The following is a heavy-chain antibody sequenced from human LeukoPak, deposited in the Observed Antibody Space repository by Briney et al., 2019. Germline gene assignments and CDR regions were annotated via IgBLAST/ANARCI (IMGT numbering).Heavy chain of an antibody. Sequence: GGSLRLSCAASGFTFSSFWMSWVRQAPGKGLEWAANIKRDGSEKHYVDSVMGRFTISRDNAMNSLYLEMSSLRVEDTAVYYCARDATPGYSGAWLDSFDIWGQGTMVTVSS. CDR1: GFTFSSFW. V-gene: IGHV3-7*01. J-gene: IGHJ3*02. CDR2: IKRDGSEK. CDR3: ARDATPGYSGAWLDSFDI. D-gene: IGHD6-19*01.